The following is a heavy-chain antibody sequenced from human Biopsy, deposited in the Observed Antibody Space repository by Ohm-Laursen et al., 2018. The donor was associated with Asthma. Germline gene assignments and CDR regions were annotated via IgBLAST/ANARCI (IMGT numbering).Heavy chain of an antibody. Sequence: DSVKVSCKASGYTFTSYGISWVRQAPGQGLEWMGIINPSGGSTSYAQKFQGRVTMTRDTSTSTVYMELSSLRSEDTAVYYCARRGITGTTLDYWGQGTLVTVSS. J-gene: IGHJ4*02. D-gene: IGHD1-7*01. CDR3: ARRGITGTTLDY. CDR2: INPSGGST. CDR1: GYTFTSYG. V-gene: IGHV1-46*01.